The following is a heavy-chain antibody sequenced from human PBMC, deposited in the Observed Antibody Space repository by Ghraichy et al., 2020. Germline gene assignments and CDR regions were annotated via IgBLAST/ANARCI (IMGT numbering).Heavy chain of an antibody. CDR1: GYTFTSYA. J-gene: IGHJ4*02. CDR3: ARNPLSGSWYDY. V-gene: IGHV1-3*01. Sequence: ASVKASCKASGYTFTSYAIHWVRQAPGQRLEWMGWTGNGNTKYSQKFQVRVAITSDTSASTGYMELSSLTSEDTAVYYCARNPLSGSWYDYWGQGTLVTVSS. CDR2: TGNGNT. D-gene: IGHD6-13*01.